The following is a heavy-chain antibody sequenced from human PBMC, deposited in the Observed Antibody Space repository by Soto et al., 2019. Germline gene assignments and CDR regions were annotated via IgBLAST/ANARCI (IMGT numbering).Heavy chain of an antibody. Sequence: ETLSLTCAVYGGSFSGYYWSWIRQPPGKGLEWIGEINHTGSANHNPSLKSRVTTSVDTSKNQFSLRLSSVTAADTAVYYCARVRGVGYCSGGSCYPSNYYGMDVWGQGTTVTVSS. CDR2: INHTGSA. CDR3: ARVRGVGYCSGGSCYPSNYYGMDV. CDR1: GGSFSGYY. V-gene: IGHV4-34*01. J-gene: IGHJ6*02. D-gene: IGHD2-15*01.